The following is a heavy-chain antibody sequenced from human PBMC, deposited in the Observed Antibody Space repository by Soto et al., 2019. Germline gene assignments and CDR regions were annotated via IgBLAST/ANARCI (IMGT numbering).Heavy chain of an antibody. J-gene: IGHJ4*02. V-gene: IGHV3-74*01. Sequence: EVQLVESGGGLVQPGGSLRLSCAASGFTFNSYWMHWVRQAPGKGLEWVSHISGDGSTTTYADSVKGRFTISRDNAKNTLYLQLSSLRADDTAVYYCARDRPYGGHPQSYFQNWGQGILVTVSS. CDR3: ARDRPYGGHPQSYFQN. CDR1: GFTFNSYW. D-gene: IGHD4-17*01. CDR2: ISGDGSTT.